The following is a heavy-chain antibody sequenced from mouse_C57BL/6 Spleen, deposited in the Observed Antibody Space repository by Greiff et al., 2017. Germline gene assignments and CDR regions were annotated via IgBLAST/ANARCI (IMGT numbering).Heavy chain of an antibody. J-gene: IGHJ4*01. CDR3: ARNGNYVPYAMDY. CDR1: GFTFSDYG. D-gene: IGHD2-1*01. CDR2: ISSGSSTI. Sequence: EVNVVESGGGLVKPGGSLKLSCAASGFTFSDYGMHWVRQAPEKGLEWVAYISSGSSTIYYADTVKGRFTISRDNAKNTLFLQMTSLRSEDTAMYYCARNGNYVPYAMDYWGQGTSVTVSS. V-gene: IGHV5-17*01.